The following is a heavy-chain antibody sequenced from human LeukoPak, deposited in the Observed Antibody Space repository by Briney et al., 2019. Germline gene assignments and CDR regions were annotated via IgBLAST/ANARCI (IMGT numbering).Heavy chain of an antibody. CDR2: IYYSGST. D-gene: IGHD1-26*01. J-gene: IGHJ4*02. CDR3: ARGWSRVGANN. CDR1: GGSISSYY. Sequence: PSETLSLTCTVSGGSISSYYWSWIRQPPGKGLEWIGYIYYSGSTNYNPSLKSRVAISVDTSKSQFSLKLSSVTAADTAVYYCARGWSRVGANNWGQGTLVTVSS. V-gene: IGHV4-59*01.